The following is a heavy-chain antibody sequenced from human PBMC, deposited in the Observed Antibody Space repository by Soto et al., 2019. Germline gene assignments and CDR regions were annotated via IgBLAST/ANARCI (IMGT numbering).Heavy chain of an antibody. D-gene: IGHD2-8*01. CDR1: GFTFRSYW. CDR3: ARNSPGVYGLWVDV. CDR2: INSDGSSI. V-gene: IGHV3-74*01. Sequence: EVQLVESGGALVQPGGSLRLSCAASGFTFRSYWMHWVRQAPGKGLMWVSRINSDGSSINYADFVKGRLIISRDNAKHTLYLQMSRLRAEDTAVYYCARNSPGVYGLWVDVCGQGPTVTVAS. J-gene: IGHJ6*02.